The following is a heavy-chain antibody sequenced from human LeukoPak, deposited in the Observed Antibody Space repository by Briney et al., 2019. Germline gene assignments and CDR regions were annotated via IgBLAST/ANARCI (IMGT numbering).Heavy chain of an antibody. CDR3: ARDSNDKTDP. V-gene: IGHV4-31*03. CDR2: IYYSGST. J-gene: IGHJ5*02. CDR1: GGSISSGGYY. Sequence: SETLSLTCTVSGGSISSGGYYWSWIRQHPGKGLEWIGYIYYSGSTYYNPSLKSRVTISVDTSKNQFSLKLSSVTAADTAVYYCARDSNDKTDPWGQGTLVTVSP. D-gene: IGHD1-1*01.